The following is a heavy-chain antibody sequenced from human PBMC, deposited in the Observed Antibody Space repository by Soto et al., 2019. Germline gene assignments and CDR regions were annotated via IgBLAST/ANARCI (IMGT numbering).Heavy chain of an antibody. CDR1: GYSFAGYW. V-gene: IGHV5-10-1*01. CDR2: IDPSGSQT. CDR3: ARQIYDSDTGPNFQYYFDS. J-gene: IGHJ4*02. Sequence: GESLKISCKGSGYSFAGYWITWVRQKPGKGLEWMGRIDPSGSQTYYRPSFRGHVTISATKSITTVFLQWSSLRASDTAMYYCARQIYDSDTGPNFQYYFDSWGQGTPVTVSS. D-gene: IGHD3-22*01.